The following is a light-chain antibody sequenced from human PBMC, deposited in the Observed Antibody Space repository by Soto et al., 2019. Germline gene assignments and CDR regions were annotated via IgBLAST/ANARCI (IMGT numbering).Light chain of an antibody. CDR1: QSVSSSY. CDR2: GAS. J-gene: IGKJ1*01. CDR3: QQSGSSPWT. Sequence: EIVFTQSPGTLSLSPGERSALSCRASQSVSSSYLSWYQQKPGQAPRLLIYGASSRATGIPDRFSGSGSGTDFTLPISKLEPEDCAVYYCQQSGSSPWTFGQGTSWIS. V-gene: IGKV3-20*01.